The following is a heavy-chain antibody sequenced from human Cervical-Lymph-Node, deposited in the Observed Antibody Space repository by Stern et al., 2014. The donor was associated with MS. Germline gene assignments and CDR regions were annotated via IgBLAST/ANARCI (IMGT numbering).Heavy chain of an antibody. CDR2: INAGIGNT. Sequence: VHLVESGADVKKPGASVKVSCKASGYTFTDYAVHWVRQAPGQRLEWMGGINAGIGNTRYSQKFQGRFTITRDTSASTAYMELSSLRSEDTAFYYCARVDTVTSFDYWGQGTLVTVSS. CDR3: ARVDTVTSFDY. D-gene: IGHD4-17*01. V-gene: IGHV1-3*01. CDR1: GYTFTDYA. J-gene: IGHJ4*02.